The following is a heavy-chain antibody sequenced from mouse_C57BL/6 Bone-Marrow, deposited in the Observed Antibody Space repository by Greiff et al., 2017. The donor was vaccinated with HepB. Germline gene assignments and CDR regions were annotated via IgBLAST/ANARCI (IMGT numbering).Heavy chain of an antibody. V-gene: IGHV1-64*01. J-gene: IGHJ3*01. CDR1: GYTFTSYW. CDR2: IHPNSGST. Sequence: QVQLQQPGAELVKPGASVKLSCKASGYTFTSYWMHWVKQRPGQGLEWIGMIHPNSGSTNYNEKFKSKATLTVDKSSSTAYMQLSSLTSEDSAVYYCANIYYDYDVGAYWGQGTLVTVSA. CDR3: ANIYYDYDVGAY. D-gene: IGHD2-4*01.